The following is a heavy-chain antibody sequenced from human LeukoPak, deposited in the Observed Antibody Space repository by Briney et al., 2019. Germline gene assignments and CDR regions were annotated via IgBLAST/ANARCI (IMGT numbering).Heavy chain of an antibody. CDR1: GFTFSSYE. D-gene: IGHD2-2*01. Sequence: GRSLRLSCAASGFTFSSYEMNWVRQAPGKGLEWVSYISSSGSTTYYADSVKGRFTISRDNSKNTLYLQMNSLRAEDTAVYYCVKDLLLGIVVVPAAKSHFDYWGQGTLVTVSS. J-gene: IGHJ4*02. CDR2: ISSSGSTT. V-gene: IGHV3-48*03. CDR3: VKDLLLGIVVVPAAKSHFDY.